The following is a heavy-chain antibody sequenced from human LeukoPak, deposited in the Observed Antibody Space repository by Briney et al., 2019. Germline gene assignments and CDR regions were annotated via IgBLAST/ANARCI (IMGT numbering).Heavy chain of an antibody. D-gene: IGHD6-13*01. CDR3: ARDRSSSYTRDWFDP. CDR1: GRSISGYY. V-gene: IGHV4-4*07. CDR2: IYNSESI. Sequence: PSETLSLTWTVSGRSISGYYWSWIRQPAGKGLEWIGRIYNSESINYNPSLKSRVTMSIDTSKNQFSLRLNSVTAADTAVYYCARDRSSSYTRDWFDPWGQGVLVTVSS. J-gene: IGHJ5*02.